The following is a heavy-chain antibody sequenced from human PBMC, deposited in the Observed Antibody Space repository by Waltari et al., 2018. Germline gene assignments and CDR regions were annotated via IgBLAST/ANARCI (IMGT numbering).Heavy chain of an antibody. CDR1: GFTFNTYA. CDR3: AKDDRYPNDVFDI. V-gene: IGHV3-23*01. D-gene: IGHD2-2*02. Sequence: EMQLLESGGGLVQPGGSLTLSCSASGFTFNTYAMSWVRQAPGQGLEWVSAISGTGAEWYADSVRGRFTISRDSSKNTVFLQMSSLRVEDTALYYCAKDDRYPNDVFDIWGQGTMVTVSS. J-gene: IGHJ3*02. CDR2: ISGTGAE.